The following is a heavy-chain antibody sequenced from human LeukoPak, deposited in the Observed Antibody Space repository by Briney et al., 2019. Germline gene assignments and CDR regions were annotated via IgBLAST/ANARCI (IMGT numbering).Heavy chain of an antibody. Sequence: ASVKVSCKASGYTFTSNYMHWVRQAPGQGLEWMGMIYPRDGSTSYAQKFQGRVTVTRGTSTSTVHMELSGLRSEDTAVYYCARDQEGFDYWGQGTLATVSS. CDR2: IYPRDGST. CDR3: ARDQEGFDY. CDR1: GYTFTSNY. J-gene: IGHJ4*02. V-gene: IGHV1-46*01.